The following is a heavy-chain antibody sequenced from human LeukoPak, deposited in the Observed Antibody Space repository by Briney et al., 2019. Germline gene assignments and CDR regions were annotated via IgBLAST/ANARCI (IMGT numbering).Heavy chain of an antibody. CDR3: ARVHYGSGSLYYYYYYMDV. Sequence: KASETLSLTCTVSGGSISSDDYYRSWIRQPPGKGLEWIGYIYYSGSTYYNPSLKSRVTISVDTSKNQFSLKLSSVTAADTAVYYCARVHYGSGSLYYYYYYMDVWGKGTTVTVSS. D-gene: IGHD3-10*01. CDR2: IYYSGST. CDR1: GGSISSDDYY. J-gene: IGHJ6*03. V-gene: IGHV4-30-4*08.